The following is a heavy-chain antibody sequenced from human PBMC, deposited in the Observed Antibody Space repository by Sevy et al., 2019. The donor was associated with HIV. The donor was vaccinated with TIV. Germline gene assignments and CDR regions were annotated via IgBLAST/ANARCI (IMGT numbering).Heavy chain of an antibody. CDR3: AGGNAWGRGYS. CDR1: GGSITSLY. Sequence: AETLSLTCTVSGGSITSLYWNWIRQPPGKGLEWIASIYYNGHIKYNPSLKSRVTLSLDTSKNQFSLRLSSVTAADTAMYYCAGGNAWGRGYSWGQGTLVTVSS. V-gene: IGHV4-59*08. D-gene: IGHD1-26*01. J-gene: IGHJ4*02. CDR2: IYYNGHI.